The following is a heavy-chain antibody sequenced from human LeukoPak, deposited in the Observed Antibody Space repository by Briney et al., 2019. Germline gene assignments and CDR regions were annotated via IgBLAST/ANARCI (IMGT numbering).Heavy chain of an antibody. V-gene: IGHV1-8*01. CDR3: ARALYNYGGNPFGYYMDV. D-gene: IGHD4-23*01. CDR1: GYTFTSYD. Sequence: APVKVSCKASGYTFTSYDINWVRQATGQGLEWMGWTNPNSGNTGYAQKFQGRVTMTRNTSISTAYMELSSLRSEDTAVYYCARALYNYGGNPFGYYMDVWGKGTTVTVSS. J-gene: IGHJ6*03. CDR2: TNPNSGNT.